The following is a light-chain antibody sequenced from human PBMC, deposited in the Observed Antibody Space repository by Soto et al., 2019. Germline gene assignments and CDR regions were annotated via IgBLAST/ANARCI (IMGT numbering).Light chain of an antibody. V-gene: IGLV4-60*02. J-gene: IGLJ2*01. Sequence: QPVLTKSSSASASLGSSVKLTCTLSSGHTPYIIAWHQQQPGKAPRYLMKLETSGSYNKGSGVPDRFSGFSSVADRYLTISNRHFEDEADDYCVTWDINTHVVFGGGTNLTVL. CDR2: LETSGSY. CDR3: VTWDINTHVV. CDR1: SGHTPYI.